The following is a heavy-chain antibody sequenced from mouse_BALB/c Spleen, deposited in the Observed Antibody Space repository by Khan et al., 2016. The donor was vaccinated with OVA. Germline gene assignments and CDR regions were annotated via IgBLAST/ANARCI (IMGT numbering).Heavy chain of an antibody. Sequence: VRLQQSSPELVKPGASVKMSCKASGYTFTSYVMHWVKQQPGQGLEWVGYIYPFNDDTKYNEKFKGKATLTSDKSSSTAYMELSSLTSEDSAAYFCAKNYRSYVYFDYWGQGTTLTVSS. CDR3: AKNYRSYVYFDY. CDR2: IYPFNDDT. D-gene: IGHD2-14*01. CDR1: GYTFTSYV. J-gene: IGHJ2*01. V-gene: IGHV1S136*01.